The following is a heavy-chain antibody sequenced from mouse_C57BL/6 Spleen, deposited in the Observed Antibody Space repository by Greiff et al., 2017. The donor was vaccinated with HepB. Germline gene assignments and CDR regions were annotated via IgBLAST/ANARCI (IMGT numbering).Heavy chain of an antibody. CDR1: GYTFTSYW. CDR3: ARKGFDSNGY. D-gene: IGHD2-5*01. Sequence: QVQLQQSGAELVRPGTSVKLSCKASGYTFTSYWMHWVKQRPGQGLEWIGVIDPSDSYTNYNQKFKGKATLTVDTSSSTAYMQLSSLTSEDSAVYYCARKGFDSNGYWGQGTTLTVSS. CDR2: IDPSDSYT. V-gene: IGHV1-59*01. J-gene: IGHJ2*01.